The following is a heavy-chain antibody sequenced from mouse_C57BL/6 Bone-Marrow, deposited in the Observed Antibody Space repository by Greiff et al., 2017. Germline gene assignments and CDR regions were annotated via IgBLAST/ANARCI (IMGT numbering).Heavy chain of an antibody. J-gene: IGHJ4*01. V-gene: IGHV1-72*01. CDR3: ARWRGYYAMDY. Sequence: QVQLQQPGAELVKPGASVTLSCKASGYTFTSYWMHWVKQRPGRGLEWIGRIDPKSGGTKYNEKFKSKATLTVDKPSSTAYMQLSSLTSEDSAVYYSARWRGYYAMDYWGQGTSVTVSS. CDR2: IDPKSGGT. CDR1: GYTFTSYW.